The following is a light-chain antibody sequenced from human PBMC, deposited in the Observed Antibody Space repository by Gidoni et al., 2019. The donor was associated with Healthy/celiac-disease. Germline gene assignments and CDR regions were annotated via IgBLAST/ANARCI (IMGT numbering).Light chain of an antibody. J-gene: IGLJ2*01. CDR1: SSDVGGYNY. Sequence: QSALTQPASVSGSPGQSITIPCTGTSSDVGGYNYVSWYQQHPGKAPKLMSYEVSNRPSGVSNRFSGSKSGNTASLTISGLQAEDEADYYCSSYTSSSTLFGGGTKLTVL. CDR3: SSYTSSSTL. CDR2: EVS. V-gene: IGLV2-14*01.